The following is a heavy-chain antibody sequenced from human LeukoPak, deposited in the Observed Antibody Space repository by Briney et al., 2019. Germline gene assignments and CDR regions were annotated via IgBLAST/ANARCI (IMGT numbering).Heavy chain of an antibody. Sequence: PSETLSLTCTVSGGSISSYYWSWIRQPPGKGLEWIGYIYYSGSTNYNPSLKSRVTISVDTSKNQFSLKLSSVTAADTAVYYCAGNGHWLAGFDYWGQETLVTVSS. J-gene: IGHJ4*02. CDR2: IYYSGST. CDR3: AGNGHWLAGFDY. V-gene: IGHV4-59*01. CDR1: GGSISSYY. D-gene: IGHD6-19*01.